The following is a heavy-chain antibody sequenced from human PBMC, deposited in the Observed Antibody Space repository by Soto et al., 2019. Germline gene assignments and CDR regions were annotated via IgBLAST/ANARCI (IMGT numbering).Heavy chain of an antibody. D-gene: IGHD3-9*01. CDR1: GYTFTSYA. Sequence: ASVKVSCKASGYTFTSYAMHWVRQAPGQRLEWMGWINAGNGNTKYSQKFQGRVTITRDTSASTAYMELSSLRSEDTAVYYCASWEYYDILTGPNYYYGMDVWGQGTTVTVSS. CDR3: ASWEYYDILTGPNYYYGMDV. CDR2: INAGNGNT. J-gene: IGHJ6*02. V-gene: IGHV1-3*01.